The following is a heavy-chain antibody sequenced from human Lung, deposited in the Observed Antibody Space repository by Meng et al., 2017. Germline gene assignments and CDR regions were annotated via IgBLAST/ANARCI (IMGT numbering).Heavy chain of an antibody. J-gene: IGHJ2*01. V-gene: IGHV3-30*01. CDR3: ARDKPPNDV. CDR2: MSFDGAQI. CDR1: GFTFNTYA. Sequence: QVEVVESGGGGVQPGGSLRLCCAASGFTFNTYAMHWVRQAPGKGLEWVPLMSFDGAQIYYSDSVRGRFTISRDNSKNTLYLQMNSLRAEDTAVYYCARDKPPNDVWGRGTLVTVSS.